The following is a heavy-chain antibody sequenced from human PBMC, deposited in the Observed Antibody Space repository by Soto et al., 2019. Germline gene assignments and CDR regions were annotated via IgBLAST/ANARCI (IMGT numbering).Heavy chain of an antibody. CDR3: ARRYTSGWTWFDF. CDR2: INPDSGGT. CDR1: GYTFSTYT. J-gene: IGHJ4*02. Sequence: QVQLVQSGAEVKKPGASVKVSCKASGYTFSTYTLHWVRQAPGQRHEWMGWINPDSGGTQYSQKFKGRVTFAWDTSASTAYMALSSLRSEDTAVYYCARRYTSGWTWFDFWGQGTLVTVSS. D-gene: IGHD6-19*01. V-gene: IGHV1-3*01.